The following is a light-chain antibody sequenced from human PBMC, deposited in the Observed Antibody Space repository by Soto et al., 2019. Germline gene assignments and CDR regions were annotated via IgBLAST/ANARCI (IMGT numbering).Light chain of an antibody. CDR2: DAS. CDR3: QQYDSYPYT. CDR1: QSISTW. J-gene: IGKJ2*01. Sequence: DIQMTQSPSTLSASVGDRVTITCRASQSISTWSAWYQQKPGKAPKLLIYDASSLQSGVPSRFSGGGSGTELTLTISSLQPDDFATYYCQQYDSYPYTFGQGPRWIS. V-gene: IGKV1-5*01.